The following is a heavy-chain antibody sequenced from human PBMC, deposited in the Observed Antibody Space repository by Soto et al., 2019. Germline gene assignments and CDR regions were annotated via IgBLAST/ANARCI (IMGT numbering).Heavy chain of an antibody. CDR1: GGTLSDHG. Sequence: QVQLEQSGAEVKKPGSSVKVSCKASGGTLSDHGVAWLRQAPGQGLEWMGGTIPVFNTAKYAQKFQGRVNVNVDRFTDVAYMELSSLRSEDTAFYFCARGVYGSGNYYTGPSAFDIWGQGTMVIVSS. V-gene: IGHV1-69*06. CDR2: TIPVFNTA. D-gene: IGHD3-10*01. J-gene: IGHJ3*02. CDR3: ARGVYGSGNYYTGPSAFDI.